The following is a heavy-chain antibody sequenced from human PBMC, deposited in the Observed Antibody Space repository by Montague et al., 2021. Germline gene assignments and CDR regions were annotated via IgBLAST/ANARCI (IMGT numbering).Heavy chain of an antibody. CDR2: IYYSRRT. V-gene: IGHV4-59*01. Sequence: SETLSLTCSVSGASISDYYWCWIRRPPGKGLEWIGYIYYSRRTNYNPSLKSRVTISVDTSKNQFSLKLSSVTAADTAFYYCAVTNPYYYYGMDVWGQGTTVTVSS. CDR3: AVTNPYYYYGMDV. D-gene: IGHD1-14*01. J-gene: IGHJ6*02. CDR1: GASISDYY.